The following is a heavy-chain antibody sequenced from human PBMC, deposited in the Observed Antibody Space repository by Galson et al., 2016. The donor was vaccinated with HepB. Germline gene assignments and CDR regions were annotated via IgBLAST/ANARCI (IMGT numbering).Heavy chain of an antibody. CDR1: GFTFSTYT. CDR3: AREALGYTGYDSYYFDY. J-gene: IGHJ4*02. CDR2: ISTSGSTI. Sequence: SLRLSCAASGFTFSTYTLNWVRQAPGRGLEWVSHISTSGSTIYYADSVKGRFTISRDNAKNSLYLQMSSLRAEDTAVYYCAREALGYTGYDSYYFDYWGQGTLVTVSS. D-gene: IGHD5-12*01. V-gene: IGHV3-48*01.